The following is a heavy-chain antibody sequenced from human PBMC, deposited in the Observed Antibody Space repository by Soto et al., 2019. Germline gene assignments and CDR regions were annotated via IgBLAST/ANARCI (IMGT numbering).Heavy chain of an antibody. V-gene: IGHV3-30-3*01. CDR1: GFTFSSYA. D-gene: IGHD3-9*01. CDR3: AREGYDILTGYYAYFDY. Sequence: GWSLRLSCAASGFTFSSYAMHWVRQAPGKGLEWVAVISYDGSNKYYADSVKGRFTISRDNSKNTLYLQMNSLRAEDTAVYYCAREGYDILTGYYAYFDYWGQGTLVTVSS. J-gene: IGHJ4*02. CDR2: ISYDGSNK.